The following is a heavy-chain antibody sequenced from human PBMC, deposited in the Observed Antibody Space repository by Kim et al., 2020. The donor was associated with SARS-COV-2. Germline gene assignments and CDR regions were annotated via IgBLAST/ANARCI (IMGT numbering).Heavy chain of an antibody. V-gene: IGHV3-21*01. J-gene: IGHJ4*02. Sequence: GGSLRLSCAASGFTFSSYTMIWVRQAPGGGLEWVSLISTTGNYTYYADSLKGRLTISRDNAKNTLFLQMNSLRPDDTAVYYCASAVGQAYSGTGSYFDSWGQGTLVTVSS. D-gene: IGHD3-10*01. CDR1: GFTFSSYT. CDR2: ISTTGNYT. CDR3: ASAVGQAYSGTGSYFDS.